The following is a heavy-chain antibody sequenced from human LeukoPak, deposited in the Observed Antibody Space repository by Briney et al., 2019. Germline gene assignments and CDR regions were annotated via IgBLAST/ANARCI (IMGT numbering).Heavy chain of an antibody. CDR2: INHSGST. D-gene: IGHD2-21*02. CDR1: GFTFSSYA. J-gene: IGHJ4*02. V-gene: IGHV4-34*01. CDR3: ARAFCGGDCYSETEQYYFDY. Sequence: GSLRLSCAASGFTFSSYAMSWIRQPPGKGLEWIGEINHSGSTNYNPSLKSRVTISVDTSKNQFSLKLSSVTAADTAVYYCARAFCGGDCYSETEQYYFDYWGQGTLVTVSS.